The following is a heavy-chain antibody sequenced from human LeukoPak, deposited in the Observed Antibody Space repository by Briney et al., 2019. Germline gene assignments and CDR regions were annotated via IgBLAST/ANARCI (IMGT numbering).Heavy chain of an antibody. Sequence: GGSLRLSCAASGFTVSSHYMSWVRQAPGKGLECVSVIYSGGSTYYADSVKGRFSISRDNSKNTLYLQMNSLRAEDTAVYYCAREGSHYYDRSGYLINPFDYWGQRTLVTVSS. D-gene: IGHD3-22*01. CDR3: AREGSHYYDRSGYLINPFDY. J-gene: IGHJ4*02. CDR2: IYSGGST. CDR1: GFTVSSHY. V-gene: IGHV3-53*01.